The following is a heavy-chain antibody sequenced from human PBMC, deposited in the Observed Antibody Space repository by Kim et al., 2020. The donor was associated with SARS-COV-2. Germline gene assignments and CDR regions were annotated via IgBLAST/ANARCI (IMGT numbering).Heavy chain of an antibody. CDR3: ARDFALTYYYDSSGLSLGGDY. Sequence: ASVKVSCKASGYTFTSYAMNWVRQAPGQGLEWMGWINTNTGNPTYAQGFTGRFVFSLDTSVSTAYLQISSLKAEDTAVYYCARDFALTYYYDSSGLSLGGDYWGQGTLVTVSS. CDR1: GYTFTSYA. V-gene: IGHV7-4-1*02. J-gene: IGHJ4*02. CDR2: INTNTGNP. D-gene: IGHD3-22*01.